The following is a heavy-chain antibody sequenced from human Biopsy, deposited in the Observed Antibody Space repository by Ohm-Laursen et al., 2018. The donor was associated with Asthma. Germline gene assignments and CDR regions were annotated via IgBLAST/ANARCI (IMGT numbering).Heavy chain of an antibody. CDR1: GASIKTDDHY. CDR2: INYSGST. V-gene: IGHV4-30-4*01. J-gene: IGHJ5*02. Sequence: TLSLTCTVSGASIKTDDHYWSWLRQPPGRGLEGLGFINYSGSTSYNPSLKGGVTISVDTSKNQFSLKLSSVTAADTAVYYCARGALTTVTTSRFDPWGQGTLVTVSS. CDR3: ARGALTTVTTSRFDP. D-gene: IGHD4-17*01.